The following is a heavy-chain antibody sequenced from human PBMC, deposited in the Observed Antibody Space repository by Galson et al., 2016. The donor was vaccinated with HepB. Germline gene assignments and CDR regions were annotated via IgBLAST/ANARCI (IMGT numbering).Heavy chain of an antibody. J-gene: IGHJ6*02. CDR2: INRDESST. Sequence: SLRLSCAASGLTFSRYDTHWVRQAPGKGLVWVSRINRDESSTSYADYVKGRFTISRDNAKNTLYLQMNSLRAEDTAVYYCARDPSYYSGMDVWGQGTTVTVSS. CDR3: ARDPSYYSGMDV. CDR1: GLTFSRYD. V-gene: IGHV3-74*01.